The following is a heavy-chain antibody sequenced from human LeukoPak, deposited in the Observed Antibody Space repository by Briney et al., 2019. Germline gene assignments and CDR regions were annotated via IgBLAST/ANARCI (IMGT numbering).Heavy chain of an antibody. J-gene: IGHJ5*02. CDR1: GGSISSYY. CDR2: IYYSGGT. D-gene: IGHD3-9*01. Sequence: SETLSLTCTVSGGSISSYYWSWIRQPPGKGLEWIGNIYYSGGTNYNPSLKSRVTISVDTSKNQFSLKLSSVTAADTAVYYCARLGYYDILTGYDWFDPWGQGTLVTVSS. CDR3: ARLGYYDILTGYDWFDP. V-gene: IGHV4-59*08.